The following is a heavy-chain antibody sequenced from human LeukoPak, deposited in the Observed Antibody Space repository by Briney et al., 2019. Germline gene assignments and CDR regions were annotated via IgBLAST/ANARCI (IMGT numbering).Heavy chain of an antibody. Sequence: ASVKVSCKASGYTFTSYGISWVRQAPGQGFEWMGWIGAYNGNPNYAQKLQGRVTMTTDTSTSTAYMELRSLRSDDTAVYYCARRGITMVRGVIIASGMDVWGQGTTVTVSS. D-gene: IGHD3-10*01. V-gene: IGHV1-18*01. CDR3: ARRGITMVRGVIIASGMDV. CDR2: IGAYNGNP. J-gene: IGHJ6*02. CDR1: GYTFTSYG.